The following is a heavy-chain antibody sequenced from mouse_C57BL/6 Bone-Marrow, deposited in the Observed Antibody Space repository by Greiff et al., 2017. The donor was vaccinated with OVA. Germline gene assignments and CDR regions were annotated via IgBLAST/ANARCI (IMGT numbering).Heavy chain of an antibody. Sequence: QVQLQQPGAELVKPGASVKLSCKASGYTFTSYWMHWVKQRPGQGLEWIGMIHPNSGSTNYNEKFKSKATLTVDKSSSTAYMQLSSLTSKDSAVYYCALLFAYWGQGTLVTVSA. CDR1: GYTFTSYW. CDR3: ALLFAY. V-gene: IGHV1-64*01. J-gene: IGHJ3*01. CDR2: IHPNSGST.